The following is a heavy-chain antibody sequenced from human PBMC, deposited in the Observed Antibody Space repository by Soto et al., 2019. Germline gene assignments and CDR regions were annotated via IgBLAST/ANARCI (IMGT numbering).Heavy chain of an antibody. D-gene: IGHD3-9*01. V-gene: IGHV4-34*01. CDR1: GGSISGYY. Sequence: QVQLQQWGAGPLRPSETLSLTCGVCGGSISGYYWAWIRQSPGKGLEWSGEINDRGSINYNPSLKSRVSITDDTAKNHYTLNLRAVAAADTAGYDCARESHDILAGPRWVWDCDLWGRGTRVTVSS. CDR2: INDRGSI. J-gene: IGHJ2*01. CDR3: ARESHDILAGPRWVWDCDL.